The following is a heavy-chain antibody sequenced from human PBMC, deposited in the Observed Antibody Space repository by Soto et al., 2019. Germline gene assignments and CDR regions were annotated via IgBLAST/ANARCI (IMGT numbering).Heavy chain of an antibody. V-gene: IGHV4-31*03. Sequence: PSETLSLTCTVSGGSISSGGYYWSWSRQHPGKGLEWIGHIYHSGRTSYNPSLKSRVIISVDTSESQFSMKVSSVTAADTAVYYCPRLVQLYSKEYYFGMDVWGQGTTVTVSS. CDR3: PRLVQLYSKEYYFGMDV. D-gene: IGHD4-4*01. CDR2: IYHSGRT. CDR1: GGSISSGGYY. J-gene: IGHJ6*02.